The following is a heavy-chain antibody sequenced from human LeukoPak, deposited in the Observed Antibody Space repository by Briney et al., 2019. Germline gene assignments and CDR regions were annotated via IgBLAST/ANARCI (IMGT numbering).Heavy chain of an antibody. CDR2: IIPMLGRA. Sequence: ASVKVSCKASGGSFSSYGISWVRQAPGQGLEWMGGIIPMLGRANYAQKFQGRVTITTDESTSTAYMELSSLRSEDTAVYYCARVGNTGSSWYVSGDYYFDYWGQGTLVTVSS. J-gene: IGHJ4*02. CDR3: ARVGNTGSSWYVSGDYYFDY. V-gene: IGHV1-69*05. CDR1: GGSFSSYG. D-gene: IGHD6-13*01.